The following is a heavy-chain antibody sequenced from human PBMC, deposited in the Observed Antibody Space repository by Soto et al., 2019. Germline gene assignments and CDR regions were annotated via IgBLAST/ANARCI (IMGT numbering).Heavy chain of an antibody. CDR3: AKALQWLVLDYFDY. CDR1: GFTFSSHA. CDR2: ISGSGGST. V-gene: IGHV3-23*01. J-gene: IGHJ4*02. D-gene: IGHD6-19*01. Sequence: EVQLLESGGGLVQPGGSLRLSCAASGFTFSSHAMSWVRPAPGKGLEWVSAISGSGGSTYYADSGKGRFTISRDNSKNTLYLQMNSLRAEDTAVYDCAKALQWLVLDYFDYWGQGALVTVSS.